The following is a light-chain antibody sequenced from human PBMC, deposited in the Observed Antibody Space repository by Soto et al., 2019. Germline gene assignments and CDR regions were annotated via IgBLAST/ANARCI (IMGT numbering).Light chain of an antibody. V-gene: IGKV1-5*01. Sequence: IQMTQSPSTLSEYVGDRVTITCRASQSISRWLAWYQQKPGQAPKLLVYDASALKSGVPSRFSAGGSGTEFTLTICSLQPDDFATYFCQHYDLSLWTFGQGTKV. CDR2: DAS. CDR3: QHYDLSLWT. J-gene: IGKJ1*01. CDR1: QSISRW.